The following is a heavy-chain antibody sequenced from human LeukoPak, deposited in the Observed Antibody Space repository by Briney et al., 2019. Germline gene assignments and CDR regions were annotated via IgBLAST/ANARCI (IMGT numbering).Heavy chain of an antibody. CDR2: ISPYNGNT. V-gene: IGHV1-18*01. CDR1: GYTFTSYG. CDR3: ARVGRDGYNYDY. Sequence: ASVKVSCKASGYTFTSYGISWVRQAPGQGLEWMGWISPYNGNTNYAQKLQGRVTMTTDTSTSTAYMELRSLRSDDTAMYYCARVGRDGYNYDYWGQGTLVTVSS. J-gene: IGHJ4*02. D-gene: IGHD5-24*01.